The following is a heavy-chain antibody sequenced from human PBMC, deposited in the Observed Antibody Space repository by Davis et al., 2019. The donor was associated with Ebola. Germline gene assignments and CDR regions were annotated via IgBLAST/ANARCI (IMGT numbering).Heavy chain of an antibody. CDR3: AREHLFPGRAGYSAY. CDR1: GGSISSYY. Sequence: PSETLSLTCTVSGGSISSYYWSWIRQPAGKGLEWIGRIYSNGITTYNSSLKGRVTMSVDTSRNHFSLELDSVTAADTAVYYCAREHLFPGRAGYSAYWDQGTLVTVSS. D-gene: IGHD5-24*01. V-gene: IGHV4-4*07. J-gene: IGHJ4*02. CDR2: IYSNGIT.